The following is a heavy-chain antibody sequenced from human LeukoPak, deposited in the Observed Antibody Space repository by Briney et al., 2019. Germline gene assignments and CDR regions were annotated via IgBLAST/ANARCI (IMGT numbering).Heavy chain of an antibody. V-gene: IGHV3-48*01. J-gene: IGHJ6*04. D-gene: IGHD6-13*01. CDR3: GKDIPAATLVDV. Sequence: SGGSLRLSCAASGFTFSRYSMNWVRQAPGKGLEWVSYISSSSSTIYYADSVKGRFTISRDNAKNSLYLQMNSLRAEDTAVYYCGKDIPAATLVDVWGKGTTVTVSS. CDR2: ISSSSSTI. CDR1: GFTFSRYS.